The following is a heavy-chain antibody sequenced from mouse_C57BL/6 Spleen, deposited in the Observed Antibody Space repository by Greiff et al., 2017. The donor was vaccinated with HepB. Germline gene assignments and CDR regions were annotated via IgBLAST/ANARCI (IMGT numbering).Heavy chain of an antibody. CDR3: ARGDLAMDY. CDR1: GYTFTDYY. Sequence: VQLQQSGPVLVKPGASVKMSCKASGYTFTDYYMNWVKQSHGNSLEWIGVINPYNGGTSYNQKFKGKATLTVDKSSSTAYMELNSLTSEDSAVYYYARGDLAMDYWGQGTSVTVSS. V-gene: IGHV1-19*01. J-gene: IGHJ4*01. D-gene: IGHD3-3*01. CDR2: INPYNGGT.